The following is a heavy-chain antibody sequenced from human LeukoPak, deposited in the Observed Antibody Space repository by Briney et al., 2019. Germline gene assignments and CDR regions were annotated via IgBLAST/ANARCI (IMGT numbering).Heavy chain of an antibody. CDR1: GFTFDDYA. CDR3: ANPGGAWGIDV. J-gene: IGHJ6*04. Sequence: PGGSLRLSCAASGFTFDDYAMHWVRQAPGKGLEWVSGISWNSGSIGYADPVKGRFTISRDNSKNTLFLQMNSLRAEDTAVYYCANPGGAWGIDVRGKGTTVTVSS. D-gene: IGHD3-10*01. CDR2: ISWNSGSI. V-gene: IGHV3-9*01.